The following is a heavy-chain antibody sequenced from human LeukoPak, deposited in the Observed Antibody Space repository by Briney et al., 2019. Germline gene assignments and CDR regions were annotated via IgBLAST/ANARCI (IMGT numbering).Heavy chain of an antibody. V-gene: IGHV3-74*01. J-gene: IGHJ4*02. D-gene: IGHD6-13*01. CDR2: ISSDGSDT. Sequence: PGGSLRLSCAASGFTFSSYTMHWVRQAPGKGLVWVSRISSDGSDTNYADSVKGRFTISRDNAKNTLYLPMNSLRAEDTAVYYCARGSYSLGGFDYWGQGTLVTVSS. CDR3: ARGSYSLGGFDY. CDR1: GFTFSSYT.